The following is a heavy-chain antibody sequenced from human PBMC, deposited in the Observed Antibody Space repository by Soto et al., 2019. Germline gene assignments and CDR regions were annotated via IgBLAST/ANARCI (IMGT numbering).Heavy chain of an antibody. V-gene: IGHV3-9*01. D-gene: IGHD3-22*01. CDR2: ISWNSGSI. CDR3: AKGEGSSGYYSLFDY. J-gene: IGHJ4*02. CDR1: GFTFDDYA. Sequence: EVQLVESGGGLVQPGRSLRLSCAASGFTFDDYAMHWVRQAPGKGLEWVSGISWNSGSIGYAASVKGRLTISRDNAKNSLYLQMNSLRAEDTALYYCAKGEGSSGYYSLFDYWGQGTLVTVSS.